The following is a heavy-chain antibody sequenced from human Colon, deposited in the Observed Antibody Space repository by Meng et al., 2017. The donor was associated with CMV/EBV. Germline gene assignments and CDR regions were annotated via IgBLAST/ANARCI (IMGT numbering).Heavy chain of an antibody. V-gene: IGHV4-39*07. CDR2: IYYSGNT. D-gene: IGHD3-3*01. CDR1: LTSSSHY. J-gene: IGHJ5*01. Sequence: LTSSSHYWASIRQPPRKGLEWIGSIYYSGNTFYNPSLGSRVTMSMDTSYNQFSLKVTSVTAADTAVYYCVREGGSGFLEWLSTFDSWGQGTLVTVSS. CDR3: VREGGSGFLEWLSTFDS.